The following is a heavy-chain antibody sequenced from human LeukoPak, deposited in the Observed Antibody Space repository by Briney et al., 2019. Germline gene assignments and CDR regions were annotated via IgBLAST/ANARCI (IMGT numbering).Heavy chain of an antibody. CDR2: INPSGGGT. Sequence: ASVKVSCKASGYTFSNHYMHWVRQAPGQGFEWLGMINPSGGGTGYAQKFQGRVTTTRDTSSSTVYMDLSSLTSEDTAVYYCARVSMGSTYFRAFDIWGQGTMVTVSS. CDR1: GYTFSNHY. J-gene: IGHJ3*02. CDR3: ARVSMGSTYFRAFDI. D-gene: IGHD2-15*01. V-gene: IGHV1-46*01.